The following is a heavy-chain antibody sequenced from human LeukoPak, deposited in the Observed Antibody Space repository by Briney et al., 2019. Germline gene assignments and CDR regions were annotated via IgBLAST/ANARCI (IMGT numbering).Heavy chain of an antibody. CDR3: ARDQAVAGTVDYFDY. V-gene: IGHV1-46*01. J-gene: IGHJ4*02. CDR2: INPRGGST. D-gene: IGHD6-19*01. CDR1: GYTFTSYY. Sequence: SVKDSCKASGYTFTSYYMHWVRQAPGRGLEWMGIINPRGGSTSYAQKIQGRVAMTRDTYTRTVYLELSSLRFEDTAVYYCARDQAVAGTVDYFDYWGQGTLVTVSS.